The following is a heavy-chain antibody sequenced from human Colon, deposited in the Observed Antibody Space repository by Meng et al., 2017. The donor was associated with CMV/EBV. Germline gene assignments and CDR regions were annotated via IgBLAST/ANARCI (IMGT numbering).Heavy chain of an antibody. CDR3: ARVEIWSGYQPPGNYYYYYGMDV. CDR2: MNPDSGHT. D-gene: IGHD3-3*01. CDR1: GYSFTMYD. V-gene: IGHV1-8*01. J-gene: IGHJ6*02. Sequence: ASVKVSCKTSGYSFTMYDIYWVRQASGQGLEWMGWMNPDSGHTAYAQKFQGRITMTRDTSVTTAYLEITSLRSDDTAVYYCARVEIWSGYQPPGNYYYYYGMDVWGQGTTVTVSS.